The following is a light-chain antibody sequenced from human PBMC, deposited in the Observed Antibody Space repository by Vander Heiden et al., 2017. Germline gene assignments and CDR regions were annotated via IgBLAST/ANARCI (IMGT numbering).Light chain of an antibody. Sequence: QSVLTQPPSTSGTPGQRVTISCSGSSSNIGSNSVNWYQQLPGTAPKLLIYTNNQRPSGVPDRFSGSKSGTSASLDSSGLQSEDEAHYYCAAWDDSLNGPVFGGGTKLTVL. V-gene: IGLV1-44*01. CDR2: TNN. J-gene: IGLJ2*01. CDR3: AAWDDSLNGPV. CDR1: SSNIGSNS.